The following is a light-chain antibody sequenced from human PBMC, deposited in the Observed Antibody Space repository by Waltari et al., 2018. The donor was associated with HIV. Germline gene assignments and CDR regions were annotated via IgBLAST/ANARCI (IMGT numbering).Light chain of an antibody. CDR2: YKSESDK. CDR3: MIWHSSAGV. V-gene: IGLV5-45*02. Sequence: QAVLTQPSSLSASPGASASLTCTLRSGISFGSYRIYWYQQKPGSPPQDLLSYKSESDKQHGSGAPSRFSGSKDASGNAGILLSCGLQAEDEADYYCMIWHSSAGVFGGVTNLTVL. CDR1: SGISFGSYR. J-gene: IGLJ3*02.